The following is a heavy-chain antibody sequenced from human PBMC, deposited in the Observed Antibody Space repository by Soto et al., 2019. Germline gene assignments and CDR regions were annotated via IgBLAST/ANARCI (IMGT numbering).Heavy chain of an antibody. D-gene: IGHD4-4*01. CDR3: AREGINNYNEYYFDS. CDR2: ISGSGNYT. V-gene: IGHV3-21*01. Sequence: PGGSLRLSCAASGFTFSSYAMSWVRQAPGKGLEWVSSISGSGNYTHYADFLRGRFTIPRDNAKTSLYLQMNSLRAEDTAVYYCAREGINNYNEYYFDSWGQGTGVTVSS. CDR1: GFTFSSYA. J-gene: IGHJ4*02.